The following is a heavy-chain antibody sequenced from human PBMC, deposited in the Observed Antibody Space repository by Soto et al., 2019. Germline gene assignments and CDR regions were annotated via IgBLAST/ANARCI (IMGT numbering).Heavy chain of an antibody. D-gene: IGHD6-19*01. CDR2: IIPIFGTA. CDR3: ARDAPERGAVVRPTGAYYFDY. V-gene: IGHV1-69*01. CDR1: GGTFSSYA. J-gene: IGHJ4*02. Sequence: QVQLVQSGAEVKKPGSSVKVSCKASGGTFSSYAMSWVRQAPGQGLEWMGGIIPIFGTANYAQKFQGRVTITADESTSTAYMELSSLRSEDTAVYYCARDAPERGAVVRPTGAYYFDYWGQGTLVTVSS.